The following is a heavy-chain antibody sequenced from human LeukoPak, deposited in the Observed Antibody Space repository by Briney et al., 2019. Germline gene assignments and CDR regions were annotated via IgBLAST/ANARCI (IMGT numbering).Heavy chain of an antibody. V-gene: IGHV3-7*01. J-gene: IGHJ6*03. D-gene: IGHD6-19*01. CDR1: GFTSSSYW. CDR2: IKQDGSEK. Sequence: GGSLRLSCAASGFTSSSYWMSWVRQAPGKGLEGVANIKQDGSEKYYVDSVKDRFTISRDNSKNTLSLQMNSLRAEHAAVYYCAKDRGAVAGVMDVWGKGTTVTVSS. CDR3: AKDRGAVAGVMDV.